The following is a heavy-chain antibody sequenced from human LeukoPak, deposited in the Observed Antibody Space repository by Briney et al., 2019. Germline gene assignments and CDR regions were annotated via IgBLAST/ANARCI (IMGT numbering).Heavy chain of an antibody. CDR3: ARAGYTAIVAFDI. CDR1: GYSISSGYY. D-gene: IGHD5-18*01. V-gene: IGHV4-38-2*01. CDR2: IYHSGST. J-gene: IGHJ3*02. Sequence: PSETLSLTCAVSGYSISSGYYWGWIRQPPGKGLEWIGSIYHSGSTYYNPSLKSRVTISVDTSKNQFSLKLSSVTAADTAVYYCARAGYTAIVAFDIWGQGQWSPSLQ.